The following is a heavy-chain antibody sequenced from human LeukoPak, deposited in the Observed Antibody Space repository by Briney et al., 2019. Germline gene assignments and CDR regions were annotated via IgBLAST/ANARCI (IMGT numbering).Heavy chain of an antibody. D-gene: IGHD6-13*01. Sequence: GASVKVSCKASGYTFTGDYMHWVRQAPGQGLEWMGWINPNSGGTNYAQKFQGRATMTRDTSISTAYMELSRLRSVDTAVYYCARDYGSRTRNWFDPWGQGTLVTVPS. CDR1: GYTFTGDY. CDR2: INPNSGGT. V-gene: IGHV1-2*02. J-gene: IGHJ5*02. CDR3: ARDYGSRTRNWFDP.